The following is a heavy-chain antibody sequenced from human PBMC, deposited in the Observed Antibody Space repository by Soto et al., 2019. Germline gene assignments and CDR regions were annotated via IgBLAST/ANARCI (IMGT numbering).Heavy chain of an antibody. Sequence: PGGSLRLSCAASGFTFSNHAIHWVRQAPGKGLEWVAVISNDGSRDYYADSVKGRFTISRDNSKNTLYLQMNSLRAEDTAVYYCAKLYYYDSSGPDYWGQGTLVTVSS. CDR2: ISNDGSRD. V-gene: IGHV3-30*04. CDR3: AKLYYYDSSGPDY. J-gene: IGHJ4*02. D-gene: IGHD3-22*01. CDR1: GFTFSNHA.